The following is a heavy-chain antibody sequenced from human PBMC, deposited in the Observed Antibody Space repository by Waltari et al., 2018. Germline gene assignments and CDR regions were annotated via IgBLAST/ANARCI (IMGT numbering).Heavy chain of an antibody. Sequence: QVQLQESGPGLVKPSETLSLTCTVSGGSISSHYWSWIRQPPGKGLEWIGYIYYSGSTNYNPSLKSLVTISVDTAKNQFSLKLSSVTAADTAVYYCARDLKPDRAAAASGAFDIWGQGTMVTVSS. CDR3: ARDLKPDRAAAASGAFDI. J-gene: IGHJ3*02. CDR2: IYYSGST. V-gene: IGHV4-59*11. D-gene: IGHD6-13*01. CDR1: GGSISSHY.